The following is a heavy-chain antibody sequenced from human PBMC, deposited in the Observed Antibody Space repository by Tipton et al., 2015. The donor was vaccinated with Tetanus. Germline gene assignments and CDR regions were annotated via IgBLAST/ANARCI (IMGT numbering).Heavy chain of an antibody. CDR2: LSGSGSAT. V-gene: IGHV3-23*01. D-gene: IGHD5-18*01. CDR3: AKSKRGYSYGSFDD. CDR1: GFSFSSYA. J-gene: IGHJ4*02. Sequence: GSLRLSCAASGFSFSSYAMSWVRQAPGKGLEWVSTLSGSGSATYYAGSAGGRFTISRDNSKNSLFLQMDSLRAEDTAVYFCAKSKRGYSYGSFDDWGQGTLVAVSS.